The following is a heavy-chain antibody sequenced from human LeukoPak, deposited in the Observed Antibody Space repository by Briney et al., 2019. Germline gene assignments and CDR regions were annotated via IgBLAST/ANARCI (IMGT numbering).Heavy chain of an antibody. D-gene: IGHD3-22*01. CDR3: ARGAPYYYDSSGYSP. V-gene: IGHV1-18*01. CDR1: GYTFTSYG. J-gene: IGHJ5*02. Sequence: WASVKVSCKASGYTFTSYGISWVRQAPGQGLEWMGWISACNGNTNYAQKLQGRVTMTTDTSTSTAYMELRSLRSDDTAVYYCARGAPYYYDSSGYSPWGQGTLVTVSS. CDR2: ISACNGNT.